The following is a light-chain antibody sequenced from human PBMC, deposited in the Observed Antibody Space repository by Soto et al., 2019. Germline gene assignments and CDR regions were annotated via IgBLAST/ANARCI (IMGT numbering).Light chain of an antibody. V-gene: IGKV3-15*01. CDR2: GAS. CDR3: QQYNQYVT. J-gene: IGKJ5*01. Sequence: EIVMTQSPATLSVSPGERATLTCRASQSVSSNLAWYQHKPGQSPRLLIFGASTRGTGIPARFSGSGCGTDCTLTSTIRQSEDFASYYCQQYNQYVTFGQGTRLEIK. CDR1: QSVSSN.